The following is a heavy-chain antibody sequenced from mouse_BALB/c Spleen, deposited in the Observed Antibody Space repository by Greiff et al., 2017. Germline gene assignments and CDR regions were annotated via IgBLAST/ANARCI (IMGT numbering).Heavy chain of an antibody. D-gene: IGHD3-1*01. CDR1: GYTFTSYW. J-gene: IGHJ2*01. V-gene: IGHV1-7*01. CDR2: INPSTGYT. Sequence: QVQLQQSGAELAKPGASVKMSCTASGYTFTSYWMHWVKQRPGQGLEWIGYINPSTGYTEYNQKFTDKATLTADKSSSTAYMQLSSLTSEDSAVYYGARARACDYWGQGTTLTVSS. CDR3: ARARACDY.